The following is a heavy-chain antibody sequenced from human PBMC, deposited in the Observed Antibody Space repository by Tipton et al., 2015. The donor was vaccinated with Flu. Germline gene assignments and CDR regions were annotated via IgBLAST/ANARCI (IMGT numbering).Heavy chain of an antibody. V-gene: IGHV4-61*02. CDR3: ARHGREFFYGSGTDY. Sequence: TLSLTCTVSGGSISSGSYYWSWIRQPAGKGLEWIGRIYTSGSTNYNPSLKSRVTISVDTSKNQFSLKLSSVTAADTAVYYCARHGREFFYGSGTDYWGQGTLVTVSS. CDR1: GGSISSGSYY. J-gene: IGHJ4*02. CDR2: IYTSGST. D-gene: IGHD3-10*01.